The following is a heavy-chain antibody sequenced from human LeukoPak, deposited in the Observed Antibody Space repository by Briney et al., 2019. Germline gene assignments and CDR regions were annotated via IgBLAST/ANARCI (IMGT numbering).Heavy chain of an antibody. Sequence: SETLSLTCNVSGGSISGYHWSWIRQPPGKGLEWLGYIYYSGSTYYNPSLKSRVTISVDTSKNQFSLKLSSVTAADTAVYYCARDLSGYDYPRHDSSGYSYWGQGTLVTVSS. J-gene: IGHJ4*02. CDR1: GGSISGYH. CDR2: IYYSGST. CDR3: ARDLSGYDYPRHDSSGYSY. V-gene: IGHV4-59*12. D-gene: IGHD3-22*01.